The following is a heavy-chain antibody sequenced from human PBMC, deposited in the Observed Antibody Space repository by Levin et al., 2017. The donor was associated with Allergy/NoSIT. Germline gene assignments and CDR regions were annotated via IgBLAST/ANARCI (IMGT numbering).Heavy chain of an antibody. CDR1: GGSFSGYY. Sequence: SCAVYGGSFSGYYWSWIRQPPGKGLEWIGEINHSGSTNYNPSLKSRVTISVDTSKNQFSLKLSSVTAADTAVYYCARTPYQLLYRSYYYGMDVWGQGTTVTVSS. D-gene: IGHD2-2*02. CDR2: INHSGST. J-gene: IGHJ6*02. V-gene: IGHV4-34*01. CDR3: ARTPYQLLYRSYYYGMDV.